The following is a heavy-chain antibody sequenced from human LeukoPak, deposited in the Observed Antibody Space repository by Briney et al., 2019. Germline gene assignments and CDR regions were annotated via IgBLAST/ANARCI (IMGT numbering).Heavy chain of an antibody. CDR1: GGSFSGYY. J-gene: IGHJ4*02. Sequence: PSETLSLTCAVYGGSFSGYYWGWIRQAPGKGLEWIGEINHSGSNNYNPSLKSRVTISVDTSKNQFSLKLSSVTAADTAVYYCARGYGDYELDYWGQGTLVTVSS. CDR2: INHSGSN. V-gene: IGHV4-34*01. D-gene: IGHD4-17*01. CDR3: ARGYGDYELDY.